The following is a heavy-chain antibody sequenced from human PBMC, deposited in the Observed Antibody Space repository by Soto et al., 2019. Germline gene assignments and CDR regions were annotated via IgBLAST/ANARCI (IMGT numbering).Heavy chain of an antibody. CDR2: ISAYNGNT. CDR3: ARAPSYDYIWGSYRSIVDY. Sequence: ALVKVSCKASGYTITGYVSSWVRHATGQGLEWMGWISAYNGNTNYAQKLQGRVTMTTDTSTSTAYMELRSLRSDDTAVYYCARAPSYDYIWGSYRSIVDYWGQGTLVTISS. D-gene: IGHD3-16*02. J-gene: IGHJ4*02. CDR1: GYTITGYV. V-gene: IGHV1-18*01.